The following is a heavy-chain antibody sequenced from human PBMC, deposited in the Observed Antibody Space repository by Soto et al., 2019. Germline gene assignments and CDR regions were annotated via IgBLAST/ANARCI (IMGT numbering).Heavy chain of an antibody. Sequence: ASVKVSCKASGGTFSSYAISWVRQAPGQGLEWMGGIIPIFGTASYAQKFQGRVTITADESTSTAYMELSSLRSEDTAVYYCARGVITMIVVARLDWLAPWGQGTLVTVSS. J-gene: IGHJ5*02. CDR2: IIPIFGTA. CDR3: ARGVITMIVVARLDWLAP. CDR1: GGTFSSYA. D-gene: IGHD3-22*01. V-gene: IGHV1-69*13.